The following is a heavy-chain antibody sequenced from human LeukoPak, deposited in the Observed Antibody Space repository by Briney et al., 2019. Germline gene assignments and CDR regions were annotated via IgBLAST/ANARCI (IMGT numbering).Heavy chain of an antibody. V-gene: IGHV3-30*18. Sequence: GGSLRLSCAASGFTFKSYGMHWVRQAPGKGLEWVAVISFDGGNEYYADSVKGRFSISRDKSNNTLYLQMSSLRAEDTAVYYCAKWGDYDVLTGYYVSDYWGQGTLVTVSS. CDR2: ISFDGGNE. CDR1: GFTFKSYG. CDR3: AKWGDYDVLTGYYVSDY. D-gene: IGHD3-9*01. J-gene: IGHJ4*02.